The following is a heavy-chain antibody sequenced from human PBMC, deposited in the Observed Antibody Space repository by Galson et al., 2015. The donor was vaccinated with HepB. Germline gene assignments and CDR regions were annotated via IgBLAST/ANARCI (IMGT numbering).Heavy chain of an antibody. CDR3: AKVVTAGTTLWYYYYGMDV. CDR1: GLTFSSYA. D-gene: IGHD1-1*01. CDR2: IGGGGYSA. V-gene: IGHV3-23*01. J-gene: IGHJ6*02. Sequence: SLRLSCAASGLTFSSYAMSWVRQAPGKGLEWVSVIGGGGYSAYYADSVKGRFTISRDNSKNTLYLQMNSLRAEDTAVYYCAKVVTAGTTLWYYYYGMDVWGQGTTVTVSS.